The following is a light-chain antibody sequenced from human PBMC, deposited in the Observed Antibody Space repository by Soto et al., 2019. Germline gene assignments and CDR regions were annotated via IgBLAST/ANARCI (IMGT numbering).Light chain of an antibody. Sequence: QMTQSPSTLSASVGERVTITCRARQTIGAFLAWYQLKPGKAPNLLISKASNLQDGVPSRFSGSGSGTEFTLTITSLQPDDFATYYCQHYNSWAFGQGTKVEIK. CDR2: KAS. V-gene: IGKV1-5*03. CDR3: QHYNSWA. J-gene: IGKJ1*01. CDR1: QTIGAF.